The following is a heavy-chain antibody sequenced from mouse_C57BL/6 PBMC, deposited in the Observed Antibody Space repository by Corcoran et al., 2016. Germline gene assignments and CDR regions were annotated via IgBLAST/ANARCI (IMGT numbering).Heavy chain of an antibody. J-gene: IGHJ1*03. CDR1: GYTFTSYD. D-gene: IGHD1-1*01. CDR3: ARGVTYYGSSLYWYFDV. V-gene: IGHV1-85*01. CDR2: IYPRDGST. Sequence: QVQLQQSGPELVKPGASVKLSCKASGYTFTSYDINWVKQRPGQGLEWIGWIYPRDGSTKYNEKFKGKATLTVDTSSSTAYMELHSLTSEDSAVYFCARGVTYYGSSLYWYFDVWGTGTTVTVSS.